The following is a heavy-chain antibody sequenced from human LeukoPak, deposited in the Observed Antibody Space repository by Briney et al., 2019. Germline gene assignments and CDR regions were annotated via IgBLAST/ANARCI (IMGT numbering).Heavy chain of an antibody. J-gene: IGHJ4*02. CDR1: GFTFSSYG. D-gene: IGHD2-15*01. CDR3: AKGRALEVVAAFNY. CDR2: IWYDGSNK. Sequence: GGSLRLSCAASGFTFSSYGMHWGRQAPGKGLEWVAVIWYDGSNKYYADSVKGRFTISRDNSKNTLYLQMNSLRTDDTAVYYCAKGRALEVVAAFNYWGQGTVATVSS. V-gene: IGHV3-33*06.